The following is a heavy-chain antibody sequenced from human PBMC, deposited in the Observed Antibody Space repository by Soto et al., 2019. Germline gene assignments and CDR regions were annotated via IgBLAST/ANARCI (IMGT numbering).Heavy chain of an antibody. CDR1: GFTFINYA. D-gene: IGHD4-17*01. V-gene: IGHV3-23*01. J-gene: IGHJ2*01. Sequence: EVQLLESGGGLIQPGGSLRLSCTASGFTFINYAMNWVRQAPGKGLEWVSGTSGGGDVAFYADSVKGRFAISRDNSKNTLYLQMNSLRAEGTALYYCVKKSIGTVTNPVYWSFDLWGRGTLVTVSS. CDR3: VKKSIGTVTNPVYWSFDL. CDR2: TSGGGDVA.